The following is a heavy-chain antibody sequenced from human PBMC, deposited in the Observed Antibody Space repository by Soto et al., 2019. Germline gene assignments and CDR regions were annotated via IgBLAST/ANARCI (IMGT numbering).Heavy chain of an antibody. CDR3: AKENGYSSTWFEFDY. CDR2: ISGSGGST. D-gene: IGHD6-13*01. V-gene: IGHV3-23*01. CDR1: EFTFSSYA. Sequence: PGGSLRLSCAASEFTFSSYAMRWVRQAPGKGLEWVSAISGSGGSTDYADSVKGRFTISRDNSKNTLYLQMNSLRAEDTAVYYCAKENGYSSTWFEFDYWGQGTLVTVSS. J-gene: IGHJ4*02.